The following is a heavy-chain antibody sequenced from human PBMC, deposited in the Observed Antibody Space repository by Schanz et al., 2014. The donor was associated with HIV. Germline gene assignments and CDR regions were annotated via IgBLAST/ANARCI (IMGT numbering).Heavy chain of an antibody. D-gene: IGHD3-10*01. Sequence: QVQLVESGGDLVKPGGSLRLSCAASAITFSDYYMGWIRQAPGKGLEWVSYISRGGHTKYYAESVKGRFTISRDNAKKSLYLQMNSLRVEDTAVYYCAREDGWFGDIYYFGLDVWGRGTTVTVSS. CDR1: AITFSDYY. V-gene: IGHV3-11*01. CDR3: AREDGWFGDIYYFGLDV. J-gene: IGHJ6*02. CDR2: ISRGGHTK.